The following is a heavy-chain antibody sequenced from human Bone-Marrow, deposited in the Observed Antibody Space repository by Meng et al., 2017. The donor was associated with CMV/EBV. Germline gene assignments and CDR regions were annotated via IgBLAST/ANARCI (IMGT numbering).Heavy chain of an antibody. V-gene: IGHV1-2*02. J-gene: IGHJ4*02. CDR3: ARDPISGDSSGTDY. D-gene: IGHD3-22*01. CDR1: GYTFTGYY. Sequence: QGQLVQSGAGVKKPGASVKVSCKASGYTFTGYYMHWVRQAPGQGLEWMGWINPNSGGTNYAQKFQGRVTMTRDTSISTAYMELSRLRSDDTAVYYCARDPISGDSSGTDYWGQGTLVTVSS. CDR2: INPNSGGT.